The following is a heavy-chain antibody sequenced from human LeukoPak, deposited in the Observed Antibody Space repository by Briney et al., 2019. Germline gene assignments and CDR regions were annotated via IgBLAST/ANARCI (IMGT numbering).Heavy chain of an antibody. CDR1: GGTFSSYA. CDR2: IIPIFGTA. CDR3: ARGAKALVIATPYYMDV. D-gene: IGHD2-21*01. V-gene: IGHV1-69*01. Sequence: ASVKVSCKASGGTFSSYAISWVRQAPGQGLEWMGGIIPIFGTANYAQKFQGRVTITADESTSTAYMELSSLRSEDTAVYYCARGAKALVIATPYYMDVWGKGTTVTVSS. J-gene: IGHJ6*03.